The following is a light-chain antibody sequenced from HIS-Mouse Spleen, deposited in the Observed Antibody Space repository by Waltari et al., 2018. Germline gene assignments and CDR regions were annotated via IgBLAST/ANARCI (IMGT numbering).Light chain of an antibody. CDR3: QSADSSGTYV. J-gene: IGLJ2*01. CDR2: KDS. CDR1: ALPKQY. Sequence: SYELTQPPSVSVSPGQTARITCSGDALPKQYAYWYQQKPGQAPVLVIDKDSGRPSGIPERFSGSSSGTTVTLTISGVQAEDEADYYCQSADSSGTYVFGGGTKLTVL. V-gene: IGLV3-25*03.